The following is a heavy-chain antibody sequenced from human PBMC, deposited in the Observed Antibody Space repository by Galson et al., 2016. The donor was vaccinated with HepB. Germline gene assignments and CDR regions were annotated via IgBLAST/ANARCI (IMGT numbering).Heavy chain of an antibody. V-gene: IGHV3-11*04. J-gene: IGHJ2*01. CDR1: RFIFSDYY. CDR2: ISSSGSIT. Sequence: SLRLSCAASRFIFSDYYMSWIRQAPGKGLEWVSYISSSGSITYYADSEKGRFTISRDNAKNSLYLQMNSLRAEDTAVYYCARMRGWYFGLWGRGTLVTVSS. CDR3: ARMRGWYFGL.